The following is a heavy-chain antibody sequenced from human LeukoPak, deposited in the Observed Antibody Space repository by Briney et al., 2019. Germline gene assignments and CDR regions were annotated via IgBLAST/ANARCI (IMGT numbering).Heavy chain of an antibody. V-gene: IGHV1-46*01. D-gene: IGHD3-22*01. Sequence: ASVKVSFKASGYTFTSYYMHWVRQAPGQGLEWMGIINPSGGSTSYAQKFQGRVTMTRDMSTSTVYMELSSLRSEDTAVYYCARDFTKYYYDSSGPNGWFDPWGQGTLVTVSS. CDR2: INPSGGST. CDR3: ARDFTKYYYDSSGPNGWFDP. J-gene: IGHJ5*02. CDR1: GYTFTSYY.